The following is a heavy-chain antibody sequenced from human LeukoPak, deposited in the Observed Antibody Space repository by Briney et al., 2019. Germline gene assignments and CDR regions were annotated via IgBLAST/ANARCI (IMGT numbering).Heavy chain of an antibody. CDR2: INPNSGGT. CDR1: GYTFTGYY. CDR3: ARGWDFWSGYYILDFDY. J-gene: IGHJ4*02. Sequence: ASVKVSCKASGYTFTGYYMHWVRQAPGQGLEWMGWINPNSGGTNYAQKFQGRVTMTRATSISTAYMELSRLRSDDAAVYYCARGWDFWSGYYILDFDYWGQGTLVTVSS. V-gene: IGHV1-2*02. D-gene: IGHD3-3*01.